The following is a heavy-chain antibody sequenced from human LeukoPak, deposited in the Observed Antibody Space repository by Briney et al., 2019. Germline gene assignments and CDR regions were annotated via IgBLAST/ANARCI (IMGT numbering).Heavy chain of an antibody. D-gene: IGHD3-10*01. V-gene: IGHV4-39*07. Sequence: SETLSLTCTVSGGSISSSSYYWGWIRQPPGKGLEWIGEINHSGSTNYNPSLKSRVTISVDTSKNQFSLKLSSVTAADTAVYYCARVGVWFGENWFDPWGQGTLVTVSS. CDR2: INHSGST. J-gene: IGHJ5*02. CDR1: GGSISSSSYY. CDR3: ARVGVWFGENWFDP.